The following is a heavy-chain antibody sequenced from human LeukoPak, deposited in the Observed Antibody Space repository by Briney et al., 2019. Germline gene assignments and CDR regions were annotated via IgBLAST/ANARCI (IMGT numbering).Heavy chain of an antibody. CDR2: ISSGGSAI. V-gene: IGHV3-11*04. Sequence: GGSLRLSCAASGFTFRDYYMSWIRQAPGRGLEWVSYISSGGSAIYYTDSVKGRFTISRDNAKNSLYLQMNSLRAEDTAVYYCARGSTMSPHFDYWGQGTLVTVSS. D-gene: IGHD3-10*02. CDR3: ARGSTMSPHFDY. J-gene: IGHJ4*02. CDR1: GFTFRDYY.